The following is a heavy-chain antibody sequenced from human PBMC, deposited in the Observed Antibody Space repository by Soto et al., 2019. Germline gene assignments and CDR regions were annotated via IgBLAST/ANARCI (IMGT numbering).Heavy chain of an antibody. Sequence: QVQLVQSGAEVKKPGSSVKVSCKASGGTFSSYAISWVRQAPGQGLEWMGGIIPIFGTANYAQKFQGRVTITADESTSTAYMELSSLRSEDMAVYYCARSTDPVYYYDSSGYLASGGGMDVWGQGTTVTVSS. CDR2: IIPIFGTA. CDR1: GGTFSSYA. CDR3: ARSTDPVYYYDSSGYLASGGGMDV. D-gene: IGHD3-22*01. V-gene: IGHV1-69*01. J-gene: IGHJ6*02.